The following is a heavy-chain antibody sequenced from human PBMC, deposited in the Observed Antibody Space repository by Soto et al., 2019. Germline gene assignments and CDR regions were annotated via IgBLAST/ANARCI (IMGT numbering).Heavy chain of an antibody. Sequence: QVQLQESGPGLVKPSQTLSLTCTVSGGSISSGGYYWSWIRQHPGKGLEWIGYIYYSGSTYYNPSRKRRVTIAVAPSKNQCPQKLSSVTAAYTAVYYCARVGGINWFDPWGQGTLVTVSS. V-gene: IGHV4-31*03. J-gene: IGHJ5*02. CDR1: GGSISSGGYY. D-gene: IGHD3-16*01. CDR2: IYYSGST. CDR3: ARVGGINWFDP.